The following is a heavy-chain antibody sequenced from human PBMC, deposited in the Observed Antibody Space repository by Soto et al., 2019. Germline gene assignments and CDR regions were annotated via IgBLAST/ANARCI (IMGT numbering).Heavy chain of an antibody. CDR2: IYWNDDK. V-gene: IGHV2-5*01. Sequence: SGPTLVNPTQTLTLTRIFSGFSLRTIGVGVGWIRQPPGKALEWLGFIYWNDDKRYSPSLKSRLTITKDTSKNQVVLTMTNMDPVDTATYYCAKSGSSGWYGWFDPWGQGTLVT. CDR3: AKSGSSGWYGWFDP. D-gene: IGHD6-19*01. J-gene: IGHJ5*02. CDR1: GFSLRTIGVG.